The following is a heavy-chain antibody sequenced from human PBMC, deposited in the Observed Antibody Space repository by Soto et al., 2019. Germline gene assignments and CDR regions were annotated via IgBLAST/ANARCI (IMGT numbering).Heavy chain of an antibody. V-gene: IGHV3-30*03. CDR2: ISYDGSNK. Sequence: YLRLSCAASGFTFSSYGMHWVRQSPGKGLEWVAVISYDGSNKYYADSVKGRFTISRDNSKXXLYLQMXSLIAEDTAVYYCARGGIFDYWGQGTRFTVSS. CDR1: GFTFSSYG. D-gene: IGHD2-15*01. J-gene: IGHJ4*02. CDR3: ARGGIFDY.